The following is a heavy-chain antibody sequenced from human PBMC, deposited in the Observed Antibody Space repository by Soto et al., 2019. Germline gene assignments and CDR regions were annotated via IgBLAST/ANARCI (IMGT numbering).Heavy chain of an antibody. Sequence: QVQLVESGGGVVQAGRSLRLSCAASGLTFSSHGIHWVRQAPGKGLEWVAFIWADGSNVEYADSVKGRFTISRDSSKNTVDLQMNSLRAEDTAVYSCARDGQQLVPYGLDAWGQGTTVTVSS. D-gene: IGHD6-6*01. CDR2: IWADGSNV. CDR1: GLTFSSHG. J-gene: IGHJ6*02. V-gene: IGHV3-33*01. CDR3: ARDGQQLVPYGLDA.